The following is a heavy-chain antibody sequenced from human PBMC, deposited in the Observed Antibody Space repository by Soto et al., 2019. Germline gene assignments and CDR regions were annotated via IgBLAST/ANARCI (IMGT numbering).Heavy chain of an antibody. CDR3: AVIIGYCSSTSGPRYFDS. CDR1: GYTFTSYD. J-gene: IGHJ4*02. CDR2: ISPYNGNT. D-gene: IGHD2-2*01. Sequence: ASVKVSCKASGYTFTSYDISWVRQAPGQGLERMGRISPYNGNTNYEQNLQGRLTITTDKSTSIAYMELGSLRSDVTALYYCAVIIGYCSSTSGPRYFDSWCQGTLVTVSS. V-gene: IGHV1-18*01.